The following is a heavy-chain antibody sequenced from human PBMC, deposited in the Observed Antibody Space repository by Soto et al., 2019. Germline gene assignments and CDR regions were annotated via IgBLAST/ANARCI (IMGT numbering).Heavy chain of an antibody. CDR1: GFTFSNAW. Sequence: GGSLRLSCAASGFTFSNAWMNWVRQAPGKGLEWVGRIKSKTDGGTTDYAAPVKGRFTISRDDSKNSAYMQMNSLKIEDTAVYYCTTDSYIDMPIVRFDYWGQGTLVTVSS. J-gene: IGHJ4*02. CDR3: TTDSYIDMPIVRFDY. CDR2: IKSKTDGGTT. D-gene: IGHD2-15*01. V-gene: IGHV3-15*07.